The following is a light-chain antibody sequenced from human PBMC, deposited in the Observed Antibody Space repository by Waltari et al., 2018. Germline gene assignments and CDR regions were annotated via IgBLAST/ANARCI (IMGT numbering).Light chain of an antibody. V-gene: IGLV3-21*02. CDR2: LDS. CDR3: HVWDGKTVM. J-gene: IGLJ3*02. CDR1: NIGGRS. Sequence: SSVLTQAPPVSVAPGQTATVTCGGDNIGGRSVPWYQQRPGRAPVLVVYLDSDRPSGIPDRFSGSKSGNAATLTISRVEAGDEADYYCHVWDGKTVMFGGGTKLTVL.